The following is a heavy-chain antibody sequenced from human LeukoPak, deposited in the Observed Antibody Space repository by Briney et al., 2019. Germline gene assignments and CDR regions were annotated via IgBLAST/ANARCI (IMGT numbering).Heavy chain of an antibody. CDR3: ARLWGYYFDY. J-gene: IGHJ4*02. D-gene: IGHD3-10*01. CDR1: GGTFSSYA. V-gene: IGHV1-69*13. Sequence: GASVKVSCKASGGTFSSYAISWVRQAPGQGLEWVGGIIPIFGTANYAQKFQGRVTITADESTSTAYMELSSLRSEDTAVYYCARLWGYYFDYWGQGTLVTVSS. CDR2: IIPIFGTA.